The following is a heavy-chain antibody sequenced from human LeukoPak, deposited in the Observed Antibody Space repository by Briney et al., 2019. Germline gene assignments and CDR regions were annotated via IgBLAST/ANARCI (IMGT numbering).Heavy chain of an antibody. CDR2: IYYSGST. CDR1: GGSISSYY. V-gene: IGHV4-59*01. CDR3: ARNVKGQVVHFDY. J-gene: IGHJ4*02. D-gene: IGHD2-15*01. Sequence: PSETLSLTCTVSGGSISSYYWSWIRQPPGKGVEWIGYIYYSGSTNYNPSLKSRVTISVDTSKNQFSLKLSSVTAADTAVYYCARNVKGQVVHFDYWGQGTLVTVSS.